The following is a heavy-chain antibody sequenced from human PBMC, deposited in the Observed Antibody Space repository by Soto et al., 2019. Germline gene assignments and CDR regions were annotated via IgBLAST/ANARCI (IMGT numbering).Heavy chain of an antibody. CDR2: ISYDGSNK. J-gene: IGHJ3*02. D-gene: IGHD3-22*01. V-gene: IGHV3-30*18. CDR3: SKEEYYYDSSGYYTAAFDI. Sequence: PGGSLRLSCAASGFTFSSYGMHWVRQAPGKGLEWVAVISYDGSNKYYVDSVKGRFTISRDNSKNTLYLQMNSLRAEDTAVYYCSKEEYYYDSSGYYTAAFDIWGQGTMVTVSS. CDR1: GFTFSSYG.